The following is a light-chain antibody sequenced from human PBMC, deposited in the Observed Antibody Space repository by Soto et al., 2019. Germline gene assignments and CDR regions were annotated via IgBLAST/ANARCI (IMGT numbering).Light chain of an antibody. CDR3: QQYYSTPYT. V-gene: IGKV4-1*01. Sequence: DIVMTQSPDSLAVSLGVRATINCKSSQSVLYSSNNKNYLAWYQQKPGQPPKLVIYWASTRDSGVPDRFSGSGSGTDLTLTISSLQAEDVAVYYCQQYYSTPYTFGQGTKLEIK. J-gene: IGKJ2*01. CDR2: WAS. CDR1: QSVLYSSNNKNY.